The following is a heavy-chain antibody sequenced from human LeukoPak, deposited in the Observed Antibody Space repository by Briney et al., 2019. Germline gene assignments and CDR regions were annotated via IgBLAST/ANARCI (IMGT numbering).Heavy chain of an antibody. D-gene: IGHD6-19*01. Sequence: GTSLRLSCAASGFPFSSYGMHWVRQAPGEGLEWVARLVYDARSDYGNSVKGRFSISRDDSKNTLFLDMSNLRVEDTALYYCARDLSAAFDFWGQGVLVTVSS. CDR3: ARDLSAAFDF. J-gene: IGHJ4*02. CDR1: GFPFSSYG. CDR2: LVYDARS. V-gene: IGHV3-33*01.